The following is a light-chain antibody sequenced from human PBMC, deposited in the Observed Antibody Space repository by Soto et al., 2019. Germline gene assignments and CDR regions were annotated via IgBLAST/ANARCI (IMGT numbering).Light chain of an antibody. CDR2: EVT. V-gene: IGLV2-8*01. CDR1: ISDVGGYNH. CDR3: SSYAGTNNVI. J-gene: IGLJ2*01. Sequence: QSVLTQPPSASGSPGQSVTISCAGSISDVGGYNHVSWYQQHPGKAPKLLIYEVTKRPSGVPARFSGSKSGNTASLTVSSLQGDDEADYYCSSYAGTNNVIFGGGTKLTVL.